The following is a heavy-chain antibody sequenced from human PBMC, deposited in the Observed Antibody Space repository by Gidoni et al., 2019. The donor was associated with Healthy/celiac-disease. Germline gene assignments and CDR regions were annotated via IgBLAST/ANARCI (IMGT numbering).Heavy chain of an antibody. CDR1: GYTLTGYY. D-gene: IGHD6-13*01. CDR3: ARDIAAAGSRFDY. J-gene: IGHJ4*02. Sequence: QVQLVPSGAEVKTPGASVKVSCKASGYTLTGYYMHWVRQAPGQGLEWMGWINPKSGGTNDAQKFQGRVTMTRDTSISTAYMELSRLRSDETAVYDCARDIAAAGSRFDYWGQGTLVTVSS. CDR2: INPKSGGT. V-gene: IGHV1-2*02.